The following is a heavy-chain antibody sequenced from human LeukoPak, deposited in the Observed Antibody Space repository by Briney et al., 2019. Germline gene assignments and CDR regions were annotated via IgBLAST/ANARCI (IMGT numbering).Heavy chain of an antibody. CDR3: ARCLPGQAEITMLQNWFDP. D-gene: IGHD3-10*01. V-gene: IGHV4-59*08. Sequence: SETLSLTCTVSGGSISSYYWSWIRQPPGKGLEWIGSIYHSGSTYYNPSLKSRVTISVDTSKNQFSLKLSSVTAADTAVYYCARCLPGQAEITMLQNWFDPWGQGTLVTVSS. CDR2: IYHSGST. J-gene: IGHJ5*02. CDR1: GGSISSYY.